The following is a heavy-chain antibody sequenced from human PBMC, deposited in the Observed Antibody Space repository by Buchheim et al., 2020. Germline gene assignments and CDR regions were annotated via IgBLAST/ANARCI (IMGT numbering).Heavy chain of an antibody. V-gene: IGHV3-74*02. CDR1: GFTLSSYE. Sequence: EVQLVESGGGLVQPGGSLRLSCEVFGFTLSSYEMNWVRQAPGKGPEWVSRITSDGSGTGYADSVTGRFTISRDNAKNTLYLQMNSLSPEDTAVYFCARGIAATANPNWFDPWGQGTL. J-gene: IGHJ5*02. CDR2: ITSDGSGT. CDR3: ARGIAATANPNWFDP. D-gene: IGHD6-25*01.